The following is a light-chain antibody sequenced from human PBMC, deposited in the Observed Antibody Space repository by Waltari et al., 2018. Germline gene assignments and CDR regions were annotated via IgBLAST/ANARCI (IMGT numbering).Light chain of an antibody. V-gene: IGLV2-14*01. Sequence: QSGLTQPASVSASPGESITIPCTGTSGDIGGSDFVSWYPHHPGRAPKGLIFDVNHRPSGSSDRFAGSKSGNTASLTISELQPEDDADYYCRSHSTNNIVLFGGGTKVTVL. J-gene: IGLJ2*01. CDR2: DVN. CDR1: SGDIGGSDF. CDR3: RSHSTNNIVL.